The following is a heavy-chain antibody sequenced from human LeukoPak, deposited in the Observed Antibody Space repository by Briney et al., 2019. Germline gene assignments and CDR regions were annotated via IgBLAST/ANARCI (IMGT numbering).Heavy chain of an antibody. Sequence: ASVTVSCTASGYTFSSYGITWVRQGPGQGLEWMGWISGYNGNRDYVQNLQGRVTMTIDTSTSTAYMELRSLRSDDTAIYYCARNPLGGDDYDNRGYRFDYWGQGTLVTVSS. V-gene: IGHV1-18*01. CDR2: ISGYNGNR. J-gene: IGHJ4*02. CDR3: ARNPLGGDDYDNRGYRFDY. D-gene: IGHD3-22*01. CDR1: GYTFSSYG.